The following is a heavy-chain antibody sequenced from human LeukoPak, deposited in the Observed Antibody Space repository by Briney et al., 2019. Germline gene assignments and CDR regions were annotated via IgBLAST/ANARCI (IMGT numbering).Heavy chain of an antibody. V-gene: IGHV4-59*12. D-gene: IGHD6-19*01. CDR3: ARPGYSSGWSANWFDP. J-gene: IGHJ5*02. CDR1: GGSISSYY. Sequence: SETLSLTCTASGGSISSYYWSWIRQPPGKGLEWIGYIYYSRSTNYNPSLKSRVTISVDTSKNQFSLKLSSVTAADTAVYYCARPGYSSGWSANWFDPWGQGTLVTVSS. CDR2: IYYSRST.